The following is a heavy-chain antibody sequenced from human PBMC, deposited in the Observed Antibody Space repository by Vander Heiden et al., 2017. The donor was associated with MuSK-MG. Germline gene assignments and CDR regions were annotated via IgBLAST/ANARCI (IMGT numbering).Heavy chain of an antibody. J-gene: IGHJ5*02. V-gene: IGHV5-51*01. CDR1: GHSFTSYW. CDR3: ARVWCYYDSSGYSGWFDP. Sequence: EVQLVQSGAEVKKPGESLKISCEGSGHSFTSYWIGWVRQMPGKGLGWMGIIYPGDSDTRYSPSFQGHVTISADKSISTAYLQWRSLKASETAIYYCARVWCYYDSSGYSGWFDPWGQGTLVTVSS. D-gene: IGHD3-22*01. CDR2: IYPGDSDT.